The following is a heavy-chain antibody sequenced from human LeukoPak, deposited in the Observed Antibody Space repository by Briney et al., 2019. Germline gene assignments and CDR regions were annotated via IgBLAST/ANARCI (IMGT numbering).Heavy chain of an antibody. Sequence: PGGSLRLSCEPSGFSFSNYPMSWVRQAPGKGLEWVSGISSSGSYTYHADSVKGRFSIFRDNSQNMLFLQLNNLRVEDTAVYYCTRDGGPASAGYLQYYYGMDVWGQGTTVTVS. CDR2: ISSSGSYT. V-gene: IGHV3-23*01. CDR3: TRDGGPASAGYLQYYYGMDV. D-gene: IGHD5-12*01. J-gene: IGHJ6*02. CDR1: GFSFSNYP.